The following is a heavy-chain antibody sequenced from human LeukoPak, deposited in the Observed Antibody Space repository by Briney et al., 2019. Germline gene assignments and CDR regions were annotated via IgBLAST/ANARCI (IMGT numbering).Heavy chain of an antibody. CDR2: IYSSGIT. Sequence: SETLSLTCTVSGGSITDSFWTWIRQPAGKGLEWIGRIYSSGITNFSPSLKSRVTMSVDTSKNQFSLNLTSVTAADTAVYFCASEQTTSGGRRLDSWGQGTLVIVSS. J-gene: IGHJ4*02. V-gene: IGHV4-4*07. D-gene: IGHD1-26*01. CDR1: GGSITDSF. CDR3: ASEQTTSGGRRLDS.